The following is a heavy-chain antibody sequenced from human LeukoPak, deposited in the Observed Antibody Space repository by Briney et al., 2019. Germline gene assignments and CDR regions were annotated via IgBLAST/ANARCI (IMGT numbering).Heavy chain of an antibody. Sequence: PGRSLRLSCAASGFTFDDYAMHWVRQAPGKGLEWVSGISWKSGSIGYADSVKGRFTISRDNAKNSLYLQMNSLRAEDTALYYCAKVGLYYDSSGYYEYWGQGTLVTVSS. J-gene: IGHJ4*02. CDR1: GFTFDDYA. V-gene: IGHV3-9*01. CDR2: ISWKSGSI. CDR3: AKVGLYYDSSGYYEY. D-gene: IGHD3-22*01.